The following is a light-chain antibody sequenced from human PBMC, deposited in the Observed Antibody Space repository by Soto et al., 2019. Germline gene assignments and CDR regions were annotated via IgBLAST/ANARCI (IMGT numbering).Light chain of an antibody. V-gene: IGLV2-14*03. CDR2: DVT. Sequence: QSALTQPASVSGSPGQSITISCTGTSSDVGGYDHVSWYQQHPGKAPELIIYDVTVRPSGISRRFSGSKSDNTASLAVSGLQPEDEADYYCSSYTNKDTLLFGGGTKVTVL. CDR1: SSDVGGYDH. CDR3: SSYTNKDTLL. J-gene: IGLJ3*02.